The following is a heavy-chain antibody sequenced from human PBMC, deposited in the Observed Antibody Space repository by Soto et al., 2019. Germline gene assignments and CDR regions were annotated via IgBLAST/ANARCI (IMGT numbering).Heavy chain of an antibody. V-gene: IGHV3-21*01. J-gene: IGHJ6*02. D-gene: IGHD5-12*01. CDR1: GFTFSSHS. Sequence: EVQLVESGGGLVKPGGSLRLSCAASGFTFSSHSMNWVRQAPGKGLEWVSSISSSSSYIYYADSVKGRFTISRDNAKNSLYRQMNSLRAEDTAVYYCARDGDSGPPGYYYYYYGMDVWGQGTTVTVSS. CDR3: ARDGDSGPPGYYYYYYGMDV. CDR2: ISSSSSYI.